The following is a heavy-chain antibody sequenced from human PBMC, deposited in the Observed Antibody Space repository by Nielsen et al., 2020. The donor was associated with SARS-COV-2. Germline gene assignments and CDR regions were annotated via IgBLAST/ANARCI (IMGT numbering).Heavy chain of an antibody. J-gene: IGHJ4*02. CDR1: GGSISSYY. CDR3: ARWGDGLDYSHGAYYFDY. V-gene: IGHV4-59*12. D-gene: IGHD5-24*01. CDR2: IYYSGST. Sequence: SETLSLTCTVSGGSISSYYWSWIRQPPGKGLECIGYIYYSGSTNYNPSLKSRVTISVDTSKNQFSLKLSSVTAADTAVYYCARWGDGLDYSHGAYYFDYWGQGTLVTVSS.